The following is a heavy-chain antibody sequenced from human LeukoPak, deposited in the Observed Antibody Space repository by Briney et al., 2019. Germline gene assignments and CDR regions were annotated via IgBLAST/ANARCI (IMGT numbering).Heavy chain of an antibody. V-gene: IGHV4-39*01. CDR2: IYYSGST. D-gene: IGHD3-16*01. J-gene: IGHJ4*02. Sequence: SETLSLTCTVSGGSISSSSYYWGWICQPPGKGLEWIGSIYYSGSTYYNPSLKSRVTISVDTSKNQFSLKLSSVTAADTAVYYCARQNDYVWGSSDYWGQGTLVTVSS. CDR3: ARQNDYVWGSSDY. CDR1: GGSISSSSYY.